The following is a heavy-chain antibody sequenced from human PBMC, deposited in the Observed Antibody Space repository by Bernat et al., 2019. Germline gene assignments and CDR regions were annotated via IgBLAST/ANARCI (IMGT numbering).Heavy chain of an antibody. Sequence: QVQLVESGGGVVQPGRSLRLSCAASGFTFSSYGMHWVRQAPGKGLEWVAVIWYDGSNKYYADSVKGRFTISRDNSKNTLYLQMNSLRAEDTAVYYCARDRRLLYYYGMDVWGQGTTVTVSS. CDR2: IWYDGSNK. V-gene: IGHV3-33*01. CDR3: ARDRRLLYYYGMDV. D-gene: IGHD6-6*01. J-gene: IGHJ6*02. CDR1: GFTFSSYG.